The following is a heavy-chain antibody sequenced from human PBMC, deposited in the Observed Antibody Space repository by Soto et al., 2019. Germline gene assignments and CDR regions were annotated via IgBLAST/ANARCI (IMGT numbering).Heavy chain of an antibody. J-gene: IGHJ4*02. D-gene: IGHD2-15*01. CDR3: AGDRGGPFDY. CDR2: IIPIFGTA. CDR1: GYTFTIYG. Sequence: ASVKVSCKASGYTFTIYGINWVRQAPGQGLEWMGGIIPIFGTANYAQKFQGRVTITADESTSTAYMELSSLRSEDTAVYYCAGDRGGPFDYWGQGTLVTVSS. V-gene: IGHV1-69*13.